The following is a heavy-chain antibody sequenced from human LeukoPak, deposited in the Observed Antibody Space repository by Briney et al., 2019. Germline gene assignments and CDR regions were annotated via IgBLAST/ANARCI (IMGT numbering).Heavy chain of an antibody. J-gene: IGHJ4*02. CDR1: GFTFNSYN. CDR2: ISSSSSYI. D-gene: IGHD2-15*01. Sequence: PGVSLRLSCAASGFTFNSYNMNWLRQAPGKGLEWVSCISSSSSYIYYADSVKGRFTISRDNAKNSLYLQMNSLRAEDTAVYYCARDSSAYYNGGSRYSAVSYWGQGTLVTVSS. V-gene: IGHV3-21*01. CDR3: ARDSSAYYNGGSRYSAVSY.